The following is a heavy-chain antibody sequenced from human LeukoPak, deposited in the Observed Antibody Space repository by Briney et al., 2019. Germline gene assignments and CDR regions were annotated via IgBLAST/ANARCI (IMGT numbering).Heavy chain of an antibody. V-gene: IGHV3-30*03. CDR2: ISYDGSHK. J-gene: IGHJ4*02. CDR3: ARERYGD. Sequence: EGSLRLSCAASGFTFSSYGMHWVRQAPGKGLEWVAVISYDGSHKYYADSVKGRFTISRDNSKNTLYLQMNSLRAEDTAVYYCARERYGDWGQGTLVTVSS. CDR1: GFTFSSYG. D-gene: IGHD2-15*01.